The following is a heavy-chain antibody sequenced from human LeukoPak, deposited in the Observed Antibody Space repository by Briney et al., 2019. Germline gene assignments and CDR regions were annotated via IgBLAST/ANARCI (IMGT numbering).Heavy chain of an antibody. J-gene: IGHJ5*02. CDR1: GGSISSYY. Sequence: PSETLSLTCTVSGGSISSYYWSWIRQPPGKGLEWIGYIYYSGSTNYNPSLKSRVTISVDTSKNQFSLKLSSVTAADTAVYYCARHEVDILTGYYLNWFDPWGQGTLVTVSS. V-gene: IGHV4-59*08. CDR2: IYYSGST. D-gene: IGHD3-9*01. CDR3: ARHEVDILTGYYLNWFDP.